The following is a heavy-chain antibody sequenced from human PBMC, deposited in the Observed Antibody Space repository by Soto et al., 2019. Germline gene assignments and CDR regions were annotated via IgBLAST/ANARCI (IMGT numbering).Heavy chain of an antibody. Sequence: LSLTCSVSGGSMSEYFWSWIRQSPGKGLEWIGYIYYLGSTDYNPSLKSRVTISVDTSKRQFSLRLTSVTAADAAVYYCARDGYDGSGSPYPAYWGPGTQVTVSS. CDR3: ARDGYDGSGSPYPAY. V-gene: IGHV4-59*01. CDR2: IYYLGST. CDR1: GGSMSEYF. D-gene: IGHD3-10*01. J-gene: IGHJ4*02.